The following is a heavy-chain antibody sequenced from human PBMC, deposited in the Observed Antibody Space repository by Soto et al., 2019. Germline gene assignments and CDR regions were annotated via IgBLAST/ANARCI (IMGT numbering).Heavy chain of an antibody. V-gene: IGHV6-1*01. Sequence: SRTLSLTCAISGDSVSSNSAAWNWIRQSPSRGLEWLGRTYYGSKWYNDYAVSVKGRITINPDTSKNQFSLHLHSVTPEDTAVYYCARDRSPGSSSWYDYWGQGALVTVSS. D-gene: IGHD6-13*01. CDR1: GDSVSSNSAA. CDR2: TYYGSKWYN. CDR3: ARDRSPGSSSWYDY. J-gene: IGHJ4*02.